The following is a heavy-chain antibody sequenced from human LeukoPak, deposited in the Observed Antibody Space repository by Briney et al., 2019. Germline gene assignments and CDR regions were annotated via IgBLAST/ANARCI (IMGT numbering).Heavy chain of an antibody. D-gene: IGHD3-10*01. CDR3: ARGSASYASETYYLPEY. J-gene: IGHJ4*02. CDR1: GFTFSSYS. CDR2: ISSSSSYI. V-gene: IGHV3-21*01. Sequence: GGSLRLSCAASGFTFSSYSMNRVRQAPGKGLEWVSSISSSSSYIYYADSVKGRFTISRDNAKSSLYLQMNSLRAEDTAVYYCARGSASYASETYYLPEYWGQGTLVTVSS.